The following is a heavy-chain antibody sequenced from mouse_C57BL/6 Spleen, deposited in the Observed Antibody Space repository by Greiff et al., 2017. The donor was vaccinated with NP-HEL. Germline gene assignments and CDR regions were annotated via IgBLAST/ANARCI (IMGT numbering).Heavy chain of an antibody. CDR1: GYTFTSYW. CDR3: ARGPHYYGSSYRYWYFDV. Sequence: QVQLKQPGAELVKPGASVKLSCKASGYTFTSYWMQWVKQRPGQGLEWIGEIDPSDSYTNYTQKFKGKATLTVDTSSSTAYMQLSSLTSEDSAVYYCARGPHYYGSSYRYWYFDVWGTGTTVTVSS. V-gene: IGHV1-50*01. J-gene: IGHJ1*03. D-gene: IGHD1-1*01. CDR2: IDPSDSYT.